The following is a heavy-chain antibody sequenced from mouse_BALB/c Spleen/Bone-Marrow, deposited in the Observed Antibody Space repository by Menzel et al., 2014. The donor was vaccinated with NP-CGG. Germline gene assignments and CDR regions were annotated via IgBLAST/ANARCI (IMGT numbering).Heavy chain of an antibody. Sequence: DVQLQESGAELVKPGASVKLSCTASGFNIKDTYIHWVKQRPEQGLEWIGRIDPANGNTKYDPKFQGKATITADTSSSTAYLYLSRLTSEDTAVYYCARYRLGTYFDYWGQGTTPTVSS. CDR1: GFNIKDTY. J-gene: IGHJ2*01. D-gene: IGHD2-14*01. CDR2: IDPANGNT. V-gene: IGHV14-3*02. CDR3: ARYRLGTYFDY.